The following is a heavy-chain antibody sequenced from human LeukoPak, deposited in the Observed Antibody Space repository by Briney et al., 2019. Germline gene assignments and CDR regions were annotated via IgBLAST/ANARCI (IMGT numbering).Heavy chain of an antibody. Sequence: GASVKVSCMASGYTFTGYYMHWVRQAPGLGFEWMGWINPKSGGTSYPQKFQGRLTMTRDTSISTAYMELSRLRSDDTAVYYCVPSANYYYFDYWGQGTLVTVSS. D-gene: IGHD1-26*01. CDR3: VPSANYYYFDY. CDR2: INPKSGGT. V-gene: IGHV1-2*02. CDR1: GYTFTGYY. J-gene: IGHJ4*02.